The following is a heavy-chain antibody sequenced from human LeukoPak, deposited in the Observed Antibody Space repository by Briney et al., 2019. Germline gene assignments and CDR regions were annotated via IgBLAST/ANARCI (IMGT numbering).Heavy chain of an antibody. CDR3: AREYCTNGVCYWVFDY. Sequence: ASVKVSCKASGYTFTGYYMHWVRQAPGQGLEWMGRINPNGGGTNYAQKFQGRVTMTRDTSIGTAYMELSRLRSDDTAVYYCAREYCTNGVCYWVFDYWGQGTLVTVSS. J-gene: IGHJ4*02. CDR1: GYTFTGYY. D-gene: IGHD2-8*01. V-gene: IGHV1-2*06. CDR2: INPNGGGT.